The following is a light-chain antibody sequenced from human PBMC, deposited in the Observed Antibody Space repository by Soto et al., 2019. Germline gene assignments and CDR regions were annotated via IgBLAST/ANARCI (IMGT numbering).Light chain of an antibody. CDR3: SSYTSSSLHV. CDR1: SSDVGGYNY. V-gene: IGLV2-14*03. Sequence: QSVLTQPASVSGFPGQSITITCTGTSSDVGGYNYVSWYQQHPGKAPKLMIYDVSNRPSGVSNRFSGSKSGNTASLTISGLQAEDEADYYCSSYTSSSLHVFGTGTKVTVL. J-gene: IGLJ1*01. CDR2: DVS.